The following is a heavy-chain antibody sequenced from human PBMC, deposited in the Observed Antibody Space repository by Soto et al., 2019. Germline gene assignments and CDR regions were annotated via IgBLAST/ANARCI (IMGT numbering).Heavy chain of an antibody. Sequence: QVQLVESGGGVVQPGRSLRLSCAASGFTFSSYAMHWVRQAPGKGLEWVAVISYDGSNKYYADSVKGRFTISRDNSKNTLYLQMKSLRAEDTAVYYCARRAGAYYDILTGYPPDYWVQGTLVTVSS. CDR1: GFTFSSYA. CDR2: ISYDGSNK. J-gene: IGHJ4*02. D-gene: IGHD3-9*01. V-gene: IGHV3-30-3*01. CDR3: ARRAGAYYDILTGYPPDY.